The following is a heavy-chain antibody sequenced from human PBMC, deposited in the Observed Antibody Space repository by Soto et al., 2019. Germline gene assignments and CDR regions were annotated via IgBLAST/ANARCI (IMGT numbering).Heavy chain of an antibody. CDR2: INGEGTIT. J-gene: IGHJ4*02. CDR1: VYPFSYFW. Sequence: EVQLVESGGGLVQPGGSLRLPCAPSVYPFSYFWMHWVRQVPGKGLMWVSRINGEGTITNYADSVKGRFTISRDNAKNTLFLQMNSLRAEDTAIYYCTKDTFGAEDYWGQGTLVAVSS. CDR3: TKDTFGAEDY. D-gene: IGHD3-16*01. V-gene: IGHV3-74*01.